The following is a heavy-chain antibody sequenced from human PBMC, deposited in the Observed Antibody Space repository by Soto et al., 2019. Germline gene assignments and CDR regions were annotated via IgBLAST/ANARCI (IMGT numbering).Heavy chain of an antibody. CDR2: ISSSSSYI. CDR3: ARSPSMTTVSLDY. V-gene: IGHV3-21*01. CDR1: GFTFSSYS. D-gene: IGHD4-17*01. Sequence: EVQLVESGGGLVKPGGSLRLSCAASGFTFSSYSMNWVRQAPGKGLEWVSSISSSSSYIYYADSVKGRFTISRDNAKNSLYLQMNSLRAEDTAVYYCARSPSMTTVSLDYWGQRTLVTVSS. J-gene: IGHJ4*02.